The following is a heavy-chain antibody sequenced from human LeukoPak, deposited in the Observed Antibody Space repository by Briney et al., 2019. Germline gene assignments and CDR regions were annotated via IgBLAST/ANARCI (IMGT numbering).Heavy chain of an antibody. J-gene: IGHJ5*02. CDR1: GGTFSSYA. Sequence: ASVKVSCKASGGTFSSYAISWVRQAPGQGLEWMGRIIPIFGTANYAQKFQGRVTITTDESTSAAYMELSSLRSEDTAVYYCARGPLVVPAALPSIINWFDPWGQGTLVTVSS. CDR2: IIPIFGTA. CDR3: ARGPLVVPAALPSIINWFDP. V-gene: IGHV1-69*05. D-gene: IGHD2-2*01.